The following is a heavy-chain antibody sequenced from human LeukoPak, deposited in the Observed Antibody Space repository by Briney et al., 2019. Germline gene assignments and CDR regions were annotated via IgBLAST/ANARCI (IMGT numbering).Heavy chain of an antibody. CDR2: IYYSGST. CDR1: GGSISGGGYY. V-gene: IGHV4-31*03. Sequence: SETLSLTCTVSGGSISGGGYYWSWIRQHPGKGLEWIGYIYYSGSTYYNPSLKSRVTISVDTSKNQFSLKLSSVTAADTAVYYCARSTVTTVEGGWFDPWGQGTLVTVSS. CDR3: ARSTVTTVEGGWFDP. D-gene: IGHD4-17*01. J-gene: IGHJ5*02.